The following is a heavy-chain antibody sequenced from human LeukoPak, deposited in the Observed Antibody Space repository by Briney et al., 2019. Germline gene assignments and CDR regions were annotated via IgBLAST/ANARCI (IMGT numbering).Heavy chain of an antibody. CDR1: GSTFSNYA. CDR3: AKAPVTTCRGAFCYPFDY. CDR2: ISGSDGST. J-gene: IGHJ4*02. D-gene: IGHD2-15*01. V-gene: IGHV3-23*01. Sequence: PGGSLRLSCAASGSTFSNYAMSWVRQAPGKGLEWVSSISGSDGSTNYADSVKGRFTISRDNSKNTLYLQMNSLRAEDTAVYYCAKAPVTTCRGAFCYPFDYWGLGTLVTVSS.